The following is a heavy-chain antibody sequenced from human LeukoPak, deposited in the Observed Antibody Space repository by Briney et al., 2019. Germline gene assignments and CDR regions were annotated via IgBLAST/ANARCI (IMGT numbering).Heavy chain of an antibody. Sequence: PSKTLSLTCTVSGGSISSGGYYWSWIRQHPGKGLEWIGYIYYSGSTNYNPSLKSRVSISVDTSKNQFSLKLSSVTAADTAVYYCARERSMVRGVSWFDPWGQGTLVTVSS. CDR3: ARERSMVRGVSWFDP. J-gene: IGHJ5*02. V-gene: IGHV4-31*03. CDR1: GGSISSGGYY. CDR2: IYYSGST. D-gene: IGHD3-10*01.